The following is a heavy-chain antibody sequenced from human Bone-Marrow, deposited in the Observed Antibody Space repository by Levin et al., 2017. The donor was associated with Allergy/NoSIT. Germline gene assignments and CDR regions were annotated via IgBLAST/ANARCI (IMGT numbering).Heavy chain of an antibody. J-gene: IGHJ4*02. V-gene: IGHV1-46*01. CDR3: ARSELLLYLLY. D-gene: IGHD2-15*01. CDR1: GYTFSNYY. CDR2: VNPNTGVT. Sequence: PGESLKISCKASGYTFSNYYLHWVRQAPGQGLEWVGLVNPNTGVTIYAPKFEGRVTMTRDTSTTTVYMELNTLRSEDTAIYYCARSELLLYLLYWGQGTLVTVSS.